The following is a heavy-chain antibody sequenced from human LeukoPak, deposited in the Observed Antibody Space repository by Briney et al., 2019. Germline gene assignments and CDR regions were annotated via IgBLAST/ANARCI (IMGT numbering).Heavy chain of an antibody. CDR2: ISYDGSNK. J-gene: IGHJ3*02. V-gene: IGHV3-30*04. CDR3: AKDFGGTDAFDI. Sequence: GGSLRLSCAASGFTFSSYAMHWVRQAPGKGLEWVAVISYDGSNKYYADSVKGRFTISRDNSKNTLYLQMNSLRAEDTAVYYCAKDFGGTDAFDIWGQGTMVTVSS. CDR1: GFTFSSYA. D-gene: IGHD3-16*01.